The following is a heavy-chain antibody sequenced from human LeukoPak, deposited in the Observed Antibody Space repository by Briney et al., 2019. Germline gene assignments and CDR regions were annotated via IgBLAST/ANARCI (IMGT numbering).Heavy chain of an antibody. CDR1: GYSFTTYW. J-gene: IGHJ3*02. CDR2: IYPGDSDT. CDR3: ALGAVRGLHAFDI. V-gene: IGHV5-51*01. D-gene: IGHD3-10*01. Sequence: AESLKISCKGSGYSFTTYWIGWVRQMPGKGLEWMGLIYPGDSDTRYSPPFQGQVTISADKSVTTAYLQWSSLKASDTAMYYCALGAVRGLHAFDIWGQGTMVTVSS.